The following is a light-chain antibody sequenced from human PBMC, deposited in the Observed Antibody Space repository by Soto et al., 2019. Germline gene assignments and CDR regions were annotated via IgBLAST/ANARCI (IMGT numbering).Light chain of an antibody. Sequence: EIVMTQSPATLSVSPGERATLSCRASESVSTYLAWYQQKPGQAPRLLIYGASTTATGIPARFSGSGSATVFTLTISRLASEDVAVYCCQKYNGWPFTFGQGTKLEI. CDR2: GAS. V-gene: IGKV3-15*01. CDR3: QKYNGWPFT. J-gene: IGKJ2*01. CDR1: ESVSTY.